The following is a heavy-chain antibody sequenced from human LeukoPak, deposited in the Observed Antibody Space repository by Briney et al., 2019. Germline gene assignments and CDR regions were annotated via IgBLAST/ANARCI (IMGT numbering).Heavy chain of an antibody. CDR2: ISSSGGST. J-gene: IGHJ3*02. CDR3: ARDDVRAFDI. CDR1: GFTFTRCA. V-gene: IGHV3-23*01. Sequence: GGSLRLSCAASGFTFTRCAMSWVRQAPGKGLEWVSAISSSGGSTYYTDSVKGRFTISRDNAKNSLYLQMNSLRAEDTAVYYCARDDVRAFDIWGQGTMVTVSS.